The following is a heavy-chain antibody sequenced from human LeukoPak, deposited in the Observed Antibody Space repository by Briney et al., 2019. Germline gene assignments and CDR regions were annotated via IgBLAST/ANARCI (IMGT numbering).Heavy chain of an antibody. CDR2: ISYDGSNK. CDR1: GFTFSSYG. D-gene: IGHD1-1*01. Sequence: GRSLRLSCAASGFTFSSYGMHWVRQAPGKGLEWVAVISYDGSNKYYADSVKGRFTISRDNSKNTLYLQMYSLRAEDTAVYYCARGGSRHPSPEDYWGQGTLVTVSS. CDR3: ARGGSRHPSPEDY. J-gene: IGHJ4*02. V-gene: IGHV3-30*03.